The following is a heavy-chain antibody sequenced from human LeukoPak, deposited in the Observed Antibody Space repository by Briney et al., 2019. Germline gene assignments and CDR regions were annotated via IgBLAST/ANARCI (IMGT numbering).Heavy chain of an antibody. Sequence: SETLSLTCTVSGVSISSYYWSWIRQPPGKGLEWIGEINHSGSTNYNPSLKSRVTISVDTSKNQFSLKLSSVTAADTAVYYCARPGSSWPYYFDYWGQGTLVTVSS. V-gene: IGHV4-34*01. D-gene: IGHD6-13*01. CDR2: INHSGST. CDR1: GVSISSYY. CDR3: ARPGSSWPYYFDY. J-gene: IGHJ4*02.